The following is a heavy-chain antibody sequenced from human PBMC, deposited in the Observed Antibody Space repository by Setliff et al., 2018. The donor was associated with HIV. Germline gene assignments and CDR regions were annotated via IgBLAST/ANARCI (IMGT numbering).Heavy chain of an antibody. CDR3: ARDCTNGVCYTAVYYGMDV. J-gene: IGHJ6*02. V-gene: IGHV4-34*01. CDR2: INHSGST. CDR1: GGSFSGYY. D-gene: IGHD2-8*01. Sequence: SETLSLTCAVYGGSFSGYYWSWIRQPPGKGLEWIGEINHSGSTNYNPSLKSRVTISVDTSKNQFSLKLSSVTAADTAVYYCARDCTNGVCYTAVYYGMDVWGQGATVTVSS.